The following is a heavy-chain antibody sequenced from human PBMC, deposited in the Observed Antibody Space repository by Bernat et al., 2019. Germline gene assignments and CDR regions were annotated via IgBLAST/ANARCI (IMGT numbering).Heavy chain of an antibody. CDR2: IYYSGST. Sequence: QLQLQESGPGLVKPSETLSLTCNVSGGSISRSSHYWGWIRQPPGKGLEWIGNIYYSGSTYYNPSLKSRVTISVDTSKNQFSLNLSSVTAADTAVYYCARHQGFGLITTHYRTTDYWGQGTLVTVSS. D-gene: IGHD3-22*01. CDR3: ARHQGFGLITTHYRTTDY. J-gene: IGHJ4*02. CDR1: GGSISRSSHY. V-gene: IGHV4-39*01.